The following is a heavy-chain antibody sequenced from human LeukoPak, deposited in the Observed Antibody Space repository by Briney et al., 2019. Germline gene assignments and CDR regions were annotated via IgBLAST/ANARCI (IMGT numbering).Heavy chain of an antibody. D-gene: IGHD6-25*01. Sequence: ASVKVSCKASGGTFSSYAISWVRQAPGQGLEWMGRIIPILGIANYAQKFQGRVTITADKSTSTAYMELSSLRSEDTAVYYCARPSPGGGYYDAFDIWGHGTMVTVSS. CDR2: IIPILGIA. V-gene: IGHV1-69*04. CDR1: GGTFSSYA. CDR3: ARPSPGGGYYDAFDI. J-gene: IGHJ3*02.